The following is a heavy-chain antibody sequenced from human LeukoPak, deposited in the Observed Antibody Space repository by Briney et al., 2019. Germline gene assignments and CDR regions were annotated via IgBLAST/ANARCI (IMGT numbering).Heavy chain of an antibody. V-gene: IGHV4-39*07. CDR1: GGSISTKSYY. J-gene: IGHJ4*02. Sequence: SETLSLTCTVSGGSISTKSYYWGWIRQSPGRGLESIGSKSNSGSSYYNSSLRGRVTMSIDTPNNQFSLRLDSVTAADTAAYFCARQPNGDSGGYFDYWGQGALVTVSS. CDR2: KSNSGSS. CDR3: ARQPNGDSGGYFDY. D-gene: IGHD4-17*01.